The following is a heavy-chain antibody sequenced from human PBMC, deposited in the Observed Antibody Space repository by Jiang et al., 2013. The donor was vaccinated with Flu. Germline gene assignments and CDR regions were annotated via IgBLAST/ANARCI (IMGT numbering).Heavy chain of an antibody. J-gene: IGHJ6*03. CDR3: ARAGCSSTSCSGGYYYMDV. CDR1: GGSISSYY. CDR2: SITVGAP. D-gene: IGHD2-2*01. Sequence: SGGSISSYYWSWIRQPQGRDWSGLGISITVGAPTTTPPSRVESPYQLDTSKNQFSLKLSSVTAADTAVYYCARAGCSSTSCSGGYYYMDVWGKGTTVTVSS. V-gene: IGHV4-59*01.